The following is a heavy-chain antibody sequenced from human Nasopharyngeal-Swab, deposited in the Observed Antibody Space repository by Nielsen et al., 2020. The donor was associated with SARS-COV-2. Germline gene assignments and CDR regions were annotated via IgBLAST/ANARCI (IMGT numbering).Heavy chain of an antibody. J-gene: IGHJ4*02. D-gene: IGHD6-19*01. Sequence: SEALSLTCTVSGGSISSGGYYWSWIRQHPGKGLEWIGYIYYSRSTYYNPSLKSRVTISVDTSKNPFSLKLSSVTAADTAVYYCARAKGEWLSTGAYYFDYWGQGTLVTVSS. CDR2: IYYSRST. V-gene: IGHV4-31*03. CDR3: ARAKGEWLSTGAYYFDY. CDR1: GGSISSGGYY.